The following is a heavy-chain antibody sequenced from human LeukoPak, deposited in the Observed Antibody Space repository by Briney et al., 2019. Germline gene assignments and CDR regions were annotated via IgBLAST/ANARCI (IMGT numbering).Heavy chain of an antibody. J-gene: IGHJ4*02. CDR2: IYYSGST. CDR1: GGSISSYY. D-gene: IGHD3-3*01. CDR3: ARSYDFWSGGPGY. Sequence: SETLSLPCTVSGGSISSYYWSWIRQPPGKGLEWIGYIYYSGSTNYNPSLKSRVTISVDTSKNQFSLKLSSVTAADTAVYYCARSYDFWSGGPGYWGQGTLVTVSS. V-gene: IGHV4-59*01.